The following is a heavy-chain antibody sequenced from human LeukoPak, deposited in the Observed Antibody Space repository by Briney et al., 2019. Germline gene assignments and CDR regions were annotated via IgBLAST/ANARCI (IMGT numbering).Heavy chain of an antibody. CDR1: GFTFDDYA. CDR3: AKDISAYGSGSQKTYYYYGMDV. Sequence: QPGGSLRLSCAASGFTFDDYAMYWVRQAPGKGLEWVSGISWNSGSIGYADSVKGRFTISRDNAKNSLYLQMNSLRAEDTALYYCAKDISAYGSGSQKTYYYYGMDVWGQGTTVTVSS. J-gene: IGHJ6*02. V-gene: IGHV3-9*01. D-gene: IGHD3-10*01. CDR2: ISWNSGSI.